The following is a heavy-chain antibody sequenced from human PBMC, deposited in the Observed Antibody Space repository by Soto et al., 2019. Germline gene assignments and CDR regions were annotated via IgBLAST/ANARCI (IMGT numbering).Heavy chain of an antibody. D-gene: IGHD2-2*01. V-gene: IGHV3-23*01. J-gene: IGHJ5*02. CDR1: GFTLRNYA. CDR2: IGGGGDST. CDR3: AKDRMDPRTDCSSTSCLGWFDP. Sequence: DVQRLESGGGLVQPGGSLRLSCAASGFTLRNYAMAWVRQAPGKWLEWVSTIGGGGDSTYYADSVKGRFTISRDNSKNTLYLQMNSLRAEDTAVYYCAKDRMDPRTDCSSTSCLGWFDPWGQGTLVTVSA.